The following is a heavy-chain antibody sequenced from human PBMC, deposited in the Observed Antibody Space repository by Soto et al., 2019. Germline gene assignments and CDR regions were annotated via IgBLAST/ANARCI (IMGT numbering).Heavy chain of an antibody. V-gene: IGHV1-69*01. CDR3: AGDLAPGGSSWYKYYLDY. J-gene: IGHJ4*02. CDR2: IIPIFGTA. D-gene: IGHD6-13*01. Sequence: QVQLVQSGAEVKKPGSSVKVSCKASGGTFSSYAISWVRQAPGQGLEWMGGIIPIFGTANCAQKFQGRVTTTADEITGTAYIVLSSMGSEDTPMYYCAGDLAPGGSSWYKYYLDYWGQGTLVTVSS. CDR1: GGTFSSYA.